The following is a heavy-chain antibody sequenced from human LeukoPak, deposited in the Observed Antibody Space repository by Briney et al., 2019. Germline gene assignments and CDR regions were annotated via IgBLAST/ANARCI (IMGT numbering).Heavy chain of an antibody. V-gene: IGHV3-21*01. CDR3: ARGPYSFGPFDC. Sequence: PGGSLRLSCTASGFTFSNYDMTWVRQAPGKGLEWVSSISATTIYTFSADSVRGRFTISRDNVENSLYLQMNNLRGEDTGVYFCARGPYSFGPFDCWGQGTLVTVSS. CDR1: GFTFSNYD. CDR2: ISATTIYT. D-gene: IGHD5-18*01. J-gene: IGHJ4*02.